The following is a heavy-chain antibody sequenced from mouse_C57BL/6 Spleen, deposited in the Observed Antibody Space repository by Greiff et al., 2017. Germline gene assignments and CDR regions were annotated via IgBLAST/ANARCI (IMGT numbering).Heavy chain of an antibody. V-gene: IGHV1-54*01. CDR1: GYAFTNYL. Sequence: QVQLKQSGAELVRPGTSVKVSCKASGYAFTNYLIEWVKQRPGQGLEWIGVINPGSGGTNYNEKFKGKATLTADKSSSTAYMQLSSLTSEDSAVYFCARRGGSYAMDYWGQGTSVTVSS. CDR2: INPGSGGT. J-gene: IGHJ4*01. CDR3: ARRGGSYAMDY. D-gene: IGHD1-1*02.